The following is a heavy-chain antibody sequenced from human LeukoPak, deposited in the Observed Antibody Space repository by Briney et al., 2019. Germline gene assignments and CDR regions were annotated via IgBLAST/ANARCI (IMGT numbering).Heavy chain of an antibody. CDR2: ISSSSSYI. Sequence: PGGSLRLSCAASAFTFSSYSMNWVRQAPGKGLEWVSSISSSSSYIYYADSMKGRFTISRDNAKNSLYLQMNSLRAEDTAVYYCATTQDHYGPLPDAFDIWGQGTMVTVSS. CDR1: AFTFSSYS. CDR3: ATTQDHYGPLPDAFDI. V-gene: IGHV3-21*01. D-gene: IGHD3-10*01. J-gene: IGHJ3*02.